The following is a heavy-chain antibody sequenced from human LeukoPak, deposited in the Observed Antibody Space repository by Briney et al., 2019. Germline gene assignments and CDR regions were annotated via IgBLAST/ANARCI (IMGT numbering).Heavy chain of an antibody. V-gene: IGHV3-48*01. CDR3: ETAGQYRFDY. Sequence: GGSLRLSCTASGFTFSAYNMNWVRQAPGKGLEWISYITSSSSIIYLADSVKGRFTISRDNAKNSLYLQMNSLGAEDTAVYYCETAGQYRFDYWGQGTLVTVSP. CDR2: ITSSSSII. J-gene: IGHJ4*02. D-gene: IGHD5-12*01. CDR1: GFTFSAYN.